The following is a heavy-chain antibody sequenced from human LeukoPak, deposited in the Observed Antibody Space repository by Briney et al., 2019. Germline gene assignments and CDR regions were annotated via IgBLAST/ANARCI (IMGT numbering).Heavy chain of an antibody. V-gene: IGHV4-59*01. CDR3: ARGDFCSKSNCYLRPMDV. CDR1: GGSISDYY. D-gene: IGHD3-3*01. CDR2: IYYSGST. J-gene: IGHJ6*03. Sequence: SETLSLTCSVSGGSISDYYWNWIRQPPGKGLEWIGYIYYSGSTTYNPSLESRVTMSVDTAKNQFSLKVRSVTAADTAVYYCARGDFCSKSNCYLRPMDVWGKGTTVTVSS.